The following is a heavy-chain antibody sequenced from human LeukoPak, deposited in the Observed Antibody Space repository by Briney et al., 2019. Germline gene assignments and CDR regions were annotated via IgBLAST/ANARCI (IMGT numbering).Heavy chain of an antibody. J-gene: IGHJ6*02. V-gene: IGHV3-30*03. D-gene: IGHD3-10*01. CDR3: AAPHYGGSGAYHYYFYYGMDV. Sequence: GGSLRLSCAASRFPVNNIVIHWVRQAPGKGLEWVAVISFDGENEYYADSVKGRFTISRDNSKNTLYLQMNSLRVGDTAVYYCAAPHYGGSGAYHYYFYYGMDVWGQGTAVTVSS. CDR1: RFPVNNIV. CDR2: ISFDGENE.